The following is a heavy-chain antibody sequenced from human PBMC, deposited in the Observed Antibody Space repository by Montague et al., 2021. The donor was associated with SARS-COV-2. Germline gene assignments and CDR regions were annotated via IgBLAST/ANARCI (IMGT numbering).Heavy chain of an antibody. J-gene: IGHJ4*02. CDR2: IYYSGST. CDR3: ARGDGHYYGSGTYPYY. CDR1: GGSITSYS. D-gene: IGHD3-10*01. Sequence: SETLSLTCTVSGGSITSYSWSWIRQPPGKGLEYIGYIYYSGSTNYNPSLKSRVTMSVVTSKNQFSLKLSSVTAADTAVYYCARGDGHYYGSGTYPYYWGQGTLVTVSS. V-gene: IGHV4-59*01.